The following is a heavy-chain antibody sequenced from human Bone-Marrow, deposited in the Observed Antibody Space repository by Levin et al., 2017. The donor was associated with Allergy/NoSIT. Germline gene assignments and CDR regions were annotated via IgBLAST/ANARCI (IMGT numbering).Heavy chain of an antibody. CDR1: GFTFSSYA. CDR3: AKDRSMVQGVIVGWFDP. D-gene: IGHD3-10*01. Sequence: GGSLRLSCAASGFTFSSYAMSWVRQAPGKGLEWVSAISGSGGSTYYADSVKGRFTISRDNSKNTLYLQMNGLRAEDTAVYYCAKDRSMVQGVIVGWFDPWGQGTLVTVSS. J-gene: IGHJ5*02. CDR2: ISGSGGST. V-gene: IGHV3-23*01.